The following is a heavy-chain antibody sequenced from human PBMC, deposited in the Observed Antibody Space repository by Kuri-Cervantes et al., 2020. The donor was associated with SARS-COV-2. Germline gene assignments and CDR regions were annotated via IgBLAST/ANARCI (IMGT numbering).Heavy chain of an antibody. V-gene: IGHV2-70*11. Sequence: SGPTLVNPTPTLTLTCTFSGFSLSTSGRCVSWIRQPPGKALEWLARIDWDDDKYYSTSLNTRLSISKDTSKDQVVLTMTNMDPVDTATYYCVRIRAATVIADYWGQGTLVTVSS. CDR3: VRIRAATVIADY. D-gene: IGHD4-11*01. J-gene: IGHJ4*02. CDR1: GFSLSTSGRC. CDR2: IDWDDDK.